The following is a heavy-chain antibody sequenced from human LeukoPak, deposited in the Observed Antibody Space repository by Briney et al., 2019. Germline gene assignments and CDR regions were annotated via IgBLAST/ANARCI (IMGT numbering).Heavy chain of an antibody. CDR1: GGTFSSYA. D-gene: IGHD6-19*01. J-gene: IGHJ5*02. Sequence: ASVKVSCKASGGTFSSYAISWVRQAPGQGLEWMGGIIPIFGTANYAQKFQGRVTITTDESTSTAYMELSSLRSEDTAVYYCARDGQQTAVAGTNWFDPWGQGTLVTVSS. V-gene: IGHV1-69*05. CDR3: ARDGQQTAVAGTNWFDP. CDR2: IIPIFGTA.